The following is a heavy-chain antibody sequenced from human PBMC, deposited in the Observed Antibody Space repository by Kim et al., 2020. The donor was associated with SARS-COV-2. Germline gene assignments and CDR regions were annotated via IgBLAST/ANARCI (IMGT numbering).Heavy chain of an antibody. D-gene: IGHD3-10*01. V-gene: IGHV3-33*01. J-gene: IGHJ4*02. CDR1: GFTFSSYG. Sequence: GGSLRLSCAASGFTFSSYGMHWVRQAPGKGPEWVAVIWYDGSNKYYADSVKGRFTISRDNSKNTLYLQMNSLRAEDTAVYYCARDLRFGEFANNDYWGQGTLVTVSS. CDR3: ARDLRFGEFANNDY. CDR2: IWYDGSNK.